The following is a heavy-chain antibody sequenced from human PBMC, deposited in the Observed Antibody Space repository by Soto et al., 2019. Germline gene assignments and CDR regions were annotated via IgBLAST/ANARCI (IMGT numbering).Heavy chain of an antibody. D-gene: IGHD5-12*01. V-gene: IGHV3-21*01. CDR2: ISSSSSYI. CDR3: ARDLGPDGYKPPYDY. CDR1: GFTFSSYS. Sequence: GGSLRLSCAASGFTFSSYSRNWVRQAPGKGLEWVSSISSSSSYIYYADSVKGRFTISRDNAKNSLYLQMNSLRAEDTAVYYCARDLGPDGYKPPYDYWGQGTLVTVYS. J-gene: IGHJ4*02.